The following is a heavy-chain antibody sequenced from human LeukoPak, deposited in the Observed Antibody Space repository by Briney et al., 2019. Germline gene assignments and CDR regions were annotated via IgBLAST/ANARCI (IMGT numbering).Heavy chain of an antibody. CDR1: GFTFSIYG. CDR3: ARDVAYGGNPYFDY. CDR2: ISDSGGST. J-gene: IGHJ4*02. V-gene: IGHV3-23*01. Sequence: GGSLRLSCAASGFTFSIYGMSWVRQAPGKGPEWVSTISDSGGSTYYADSVKGRFTISRDNAKNSLYLQMNSLRAEDTAVYYCARDVAYGGNPYFDYWGQGTLVTVSS. D-gene: IGHD4-23*01.